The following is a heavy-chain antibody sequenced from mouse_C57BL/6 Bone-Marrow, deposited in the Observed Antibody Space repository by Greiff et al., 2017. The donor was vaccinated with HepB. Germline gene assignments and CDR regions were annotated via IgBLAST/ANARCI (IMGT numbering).Heavy chain of an antibody. J-gene: IGHJ2*01. D-gene: IGHD1-1*01. CDR1: GYSITSGYY. CDR2: ISYDGSN. CDR3: ARAEGTKVVDY. Sequence: EVKLVESGPGLVKPSQSLSLTCSVTGYSITSGYYWNWIRQFPGNKLEWMGYISYDGSNNYNPSLKNRISITRDTSKNQFVLKLNSVTTEDTATYYWARAEGTKVVDYWGQGTTLTVSS. V-gene: IGHV3-6*01.